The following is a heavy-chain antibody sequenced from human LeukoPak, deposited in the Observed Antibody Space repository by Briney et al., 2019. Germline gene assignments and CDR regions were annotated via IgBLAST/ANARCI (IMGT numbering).Heavy chain of an antibody. J-gene: IGHJ3*02. Sequence: GRSLRLSCAASGFTFDDYAMHWVRHAPGKGLEWVSGISWNSGSIGYADSVKGRFTISRDNAKNSLYLQMNSLRAEDTALYYCAKAARDAADAFDIWGQGTMVTVSS. CDR2: ISWNSGSI. V-gene: IGHV3-9*01. D-gene: IGHD5-24*01. CDR3: AKAARDAADAFDI. CDR1: GFTFDDYA.